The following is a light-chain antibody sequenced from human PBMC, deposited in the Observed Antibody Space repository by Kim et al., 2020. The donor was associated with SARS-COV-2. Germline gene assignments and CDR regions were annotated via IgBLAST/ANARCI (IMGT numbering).Light chain of an antibody. V-gene: IGKV3-20*01. J-gene: IGKJ1*01. CDR2: GAS. CDR3: QKYGRV. CDR1: QSVSSSY. Sequence: EIVLTQSPGPLSLSPGERATLSCRASQSVSSSYLAWYQQKPGQAPRLLIYGASSRATGIPDRFSGSGSGTDFTLTISRLEPEDFAVYYCQKYGRVFGQGTKVDIK.